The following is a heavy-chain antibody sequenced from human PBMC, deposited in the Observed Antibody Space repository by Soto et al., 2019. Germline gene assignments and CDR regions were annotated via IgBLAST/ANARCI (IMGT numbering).Heavy chain of an antibody. D-gene: IGHD3-3*01. Sequence: QVQLVQSGAEVKNPGASVKVSCKASGYTFTSYGISWVRQAPGQGLERMGGISAYNGNTNYAQKLQGRVTMTTDTSTSTAYMELRSLRTGDTAVDYCARSHYEARVWFDPCGEGTMVTVSS. J-gene: IGHJ5*02. CDR3: ARSHYEARVWFDP. CDR1: GYTFTSYG. CDR2: ISAYNGNT. V-gene: IGHV1-18*01.